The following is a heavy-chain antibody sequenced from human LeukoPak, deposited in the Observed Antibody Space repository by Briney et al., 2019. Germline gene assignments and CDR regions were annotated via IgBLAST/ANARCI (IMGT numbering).Heavy chain of an antibody. J-gene: IGHJ5*02. V-gene: IGHV4-4*09. Sequence: SETLSLTCTVSGGSISSYYWSWIRQPPGKGLEWIGYVYTSGSTNYNPSLKSRVTISVDTSKNQFSLKLSSVTAADTAVYYCARHRYNWNCRFDPWGQGTLVTVSS. D-gene: IGHD1-7*01. CDR2: VYTSGST. CDR1: GGSISSYY. CDR3: ARHRYNWNCRFDP.